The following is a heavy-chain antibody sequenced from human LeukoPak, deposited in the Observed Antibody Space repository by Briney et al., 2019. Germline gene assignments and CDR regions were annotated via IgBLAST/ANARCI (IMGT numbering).Heavy chain of an antibody. CDR1: GGTFSSYA. Sequence: ASVKVSCKASGGTFSSYAISWVRQAPGQGLEWMGGIIPIFGTANYAQKFQGRVTITADESTSTAYMELSSLRSEDTAVYYCARTDSSGWYPLLYFDYWGQGTLVTVSS. D-gene: IGHD6-19*01. CDR2: IIPIFGTA. CDR3: ARTDSSGWYPLLYFDY. J-gene: IGHJ4*02. V-gene: IGHV1-69*13.